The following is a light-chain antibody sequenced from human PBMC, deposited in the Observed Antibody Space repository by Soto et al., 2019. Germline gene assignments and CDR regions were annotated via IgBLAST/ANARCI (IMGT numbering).Light chain of an antibody. CDR2: AAS. Sequence: GNRVTLSCRASQSISRWLAWYQQKPGKAPKLLIYAASTLQSGVPSRFSGSGSGTDFTLTISCLQSEDFATYYCQQYYSYRTFGQGTKVDIK. J-gene: IGKJ1*01. CDR3: QQYYSYRT. CDR1: QSISRW. V-gene: IGKV1-8*01.